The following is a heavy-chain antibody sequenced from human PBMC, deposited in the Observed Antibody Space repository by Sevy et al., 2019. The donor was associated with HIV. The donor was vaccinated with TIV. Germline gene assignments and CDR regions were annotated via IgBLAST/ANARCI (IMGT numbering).Heavy chain of an antibody. Sequence: GGSLRLSCAASGFTGSEAWMSWVRQAPGKGLEWVGRIKSKTDAATRDFAAPVRGRFSISRDDSANTVYLVMNNLKPEDTGVYYCAAGTGTSDFDYWGQGTLVTVSS. D-gene: IGHD1-7*01. J-gene: IGHJ4*02. CDR3: AAGTGTSDFDY. CDR1: GFTGSEAW. CDR2: IKSKTDAATR. V-gene: IGHV3-15*01.